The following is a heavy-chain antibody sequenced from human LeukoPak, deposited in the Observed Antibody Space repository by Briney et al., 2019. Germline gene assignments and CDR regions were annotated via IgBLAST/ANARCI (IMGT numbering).Heavy chain of an antibody. J-gene: IGHJ4*02. CDR1: GFTFSTYA. Sequence: GSLLLSCAASGFTFSTYAMSWVRQAPGKGLEWVSLISGSGGGTYYANSVKGRFTISRDYSKNTLYLQMDSLRTEDTAVYYCAKERATTTTFDYWGQGTLITVSS. V-gene: IGHV3-23*01. CDR3: AKERATTTTFDY. D-gene: IGHD1-26*01. CDR2: ISGSGGGT.